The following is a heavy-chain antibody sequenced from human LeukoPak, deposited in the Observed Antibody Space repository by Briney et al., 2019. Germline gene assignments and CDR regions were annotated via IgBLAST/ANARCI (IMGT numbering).Heavy chain of an antibody. CDR2: IYYSGST. J-gene: IGHJ4*02. CDR1: GGSISSSSYY. CDR3: ARCPPLGVDY. V-gene: IGHV4-39*07. Sequence: SETLFLTCTVSGGSISSSSYYWGWIRQPPGKGLEWIGSIYYSGSTYYNPSLKSRVTISVDASKNQFSLKLSSVTAADTAVYYCARCPPLGVDYWGQGARVTVSS. D-gene: IGHD3-16*01.